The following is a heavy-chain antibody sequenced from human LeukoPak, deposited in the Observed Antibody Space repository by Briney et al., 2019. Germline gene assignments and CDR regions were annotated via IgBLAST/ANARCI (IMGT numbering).Heavy chain of an antibody. Sequence: PGGSLRLSCAASGFTFSSYAMSWVRQAPGKGLEWVSAISGSGGSTYYADSVKGRFTISRDNSKNTLYLQINSLRAEDTAVYYCAKAGYGRDWRTGVDYWGQGTLVTVSS. CDR3: AKAGYGRDWRTGVDY. D-gene: IGHD5-12*01. V-gene: IGHV3-23*01. CDR1: GFTFSSYA. J-gene: IGHJ4*02. CDR2: ISGSGGST.